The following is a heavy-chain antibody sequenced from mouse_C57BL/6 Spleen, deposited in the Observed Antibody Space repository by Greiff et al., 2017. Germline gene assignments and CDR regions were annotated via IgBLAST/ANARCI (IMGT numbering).Heavy chain of an antibody. V-gene: IGHV1-53*01. CDR3: ARSPSDYYGSSTWFAY. Sequence: VQLQQPGTELVKPGASVKLSCKASGYTFTSYWMHWVKQRPGQGLEWIGNINPSNGGTNYNEKFKSKATLTVDKSSSTAYMQLSSLTSEDSAVYYCARSPSDYYGSSTWFAYWGQGALVTVSA. CDR1: GYTFTSYW. CDR2: INPSNGGT. J-gene: IGHJ3*01. D-gene: IGHD1-1*01.